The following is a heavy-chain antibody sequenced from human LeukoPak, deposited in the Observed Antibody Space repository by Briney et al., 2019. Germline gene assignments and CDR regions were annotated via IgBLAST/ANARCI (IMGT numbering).Heavy chain of an antibody. CDR2: ISSSSTYI. V-gene: IGHV3-21*01. CDR3: ARDSVRGGRYGMDV. Sequence: GGSLRLSCAASGFTFSGYRISWVRQAPWKGLEWVSSISSSSTYIYYADSLKGRFTISRDNAKNSLYLQMNSLRAEDTAVYYCARDSVRGGRYGMDVWGQGTTVTVSS. D-gene: IGHD3-10*01. J-gene: IGHJ6*02. CDR1: GFTFSGYR.